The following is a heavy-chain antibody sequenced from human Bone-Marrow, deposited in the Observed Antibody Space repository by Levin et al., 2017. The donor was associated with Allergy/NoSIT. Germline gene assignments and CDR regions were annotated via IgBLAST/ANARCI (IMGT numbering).Heavy chain of an antibody. D-gene: IGHD4-23*01. CDR3: AREDFGSNSGKGY. V-gene: IGHV3-33*01. CDR2: VWHDGSKR. Sequence: SGGSLRLSCAASGLTFTNFGLHWVRQAPGKGLEWVAIVWHDGSKRYYADSVRGRFTISRDDSKNTLYLQMDSLRAEDTAIYYCAREDFGSNSGKGYWGQGTLVTVSS. CDR1: GLTFTNFG. J-gene: IGHJ4*02.